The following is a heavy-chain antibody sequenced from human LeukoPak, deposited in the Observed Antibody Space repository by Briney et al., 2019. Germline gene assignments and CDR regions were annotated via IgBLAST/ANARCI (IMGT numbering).Heavy chain of an antibody. J-gene: IGHJ4*02. V-gene: IGHV3-74*01. CDR1: GITFGSYW. Sequence: GGSLRLSCAASGITFGSYWMHLVRQAPGKGLVWVSRINGDGSSTNYADSVKGRFTVSRDNAKNTLYLQMNSLRAEDTAVYYRARGTGNYGDWDYWGQGTLVTVSS. CDR2: INGDGSST. D-gene: IGHD4-17*01. CDR3: ARGTGNYGDWDY.